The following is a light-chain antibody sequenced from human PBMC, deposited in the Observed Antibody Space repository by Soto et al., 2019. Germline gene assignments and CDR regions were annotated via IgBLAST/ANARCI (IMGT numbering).Light chain of an antibody. V-gene: IGKV3-11*01. CDR1: QSIKTY. CDR2: DVS. CDR3: QQRNNWPPVYT. J-gene: IGKJ2*01. Sequence: IVLTQSPVTLSLSPGERATLSCRASQSIKTYLAWYQQRPGQSPRLLIYDVSTRAAGIPARFSGSGSGTDFTLTISSLEPEDFGVYFGQQRNNWPPVYTFGQGTKLEIK.